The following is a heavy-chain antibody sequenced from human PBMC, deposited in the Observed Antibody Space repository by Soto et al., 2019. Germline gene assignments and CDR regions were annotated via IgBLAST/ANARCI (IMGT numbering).Heavy chain of an antibody. D-gene: IGHD6-13*01. CDR3: AREVWAAAGTGCFDP. Sequence: QVQLVESGGGVVQPGRSLRLSCAASGFTFSRYAMHWVRQAPGKGLEWVAVISYDGSNKYYVDSVKGRFTISRDNSKNTLYLQMNSLRAEDTAVYYCAREVWAAAGTGCFDPWGQGTLVTVSS. CDR2: ISYDGSNK. V-gene: IGHV3-30-3*01. J-gene: IGHJ5*02. CDR1: GFTFSRYA.